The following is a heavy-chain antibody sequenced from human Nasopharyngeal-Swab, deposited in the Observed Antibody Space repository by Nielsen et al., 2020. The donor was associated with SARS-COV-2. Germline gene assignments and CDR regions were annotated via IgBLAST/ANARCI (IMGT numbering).Heavy chain of an antibody. J-gene: IGHJ4*02. CDR2: ISGSGGST. CDR1: GFTFSSYA. Sequence: GGSLRLSCAASGFTFSSYAMSWVRQAPGKGLEWVSAISGSGGSTYYADSVKGRFTISRNNTKNTLYLQMNSLRPEDTAVYYCAGGMGGVVALDYWGQGTLVTVSS. CDR3: AGGMGGVVALDY. V-gene: IGHV3-23*01. D-gene: IGHD2-15*01.